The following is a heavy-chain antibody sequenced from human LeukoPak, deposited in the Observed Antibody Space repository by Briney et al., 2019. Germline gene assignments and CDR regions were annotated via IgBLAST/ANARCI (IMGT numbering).Heavy chain of an antibody. Sequence: ASVKVSCRASGYTFTGYYMHWVRQAPGQGLEWMGWINPNSGGTNYAQKFQGRVTMTRDTSITTAYMELSRLRSDDTAVYYCARVFRSITARLDFDYWGQGTLVTVSS. V-gene: IGHV1-2*02. J-gene: IGHJ4*02. CDR2: INPNSGGT. CDR1: GYTFTGYY. D-gene: IGHD6-6*01. CDR3: ARVFRSITARLDFDY.